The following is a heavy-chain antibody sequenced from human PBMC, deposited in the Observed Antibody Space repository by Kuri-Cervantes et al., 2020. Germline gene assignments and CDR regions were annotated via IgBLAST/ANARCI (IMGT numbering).Heavy chain of an antibody. V-gene: IGHV3-48*01. J-gene: IGHJ4*02. D-gene: IGHD6-19*01. CDR1: GFTFSSYS. CDR3: VKDQGSSGWFLIDY. CDR2: ISSSSSTI. Sequence: GESLKISCAASGFTFSSYSMNWVRQAPGKGLEWVSYISSSSSTIYYADSVKGRFTISRDNAKNSPYLHMNSLRFEDTAVYYCVKDQGSSGWFLIDYWGQGTLVTVSS.